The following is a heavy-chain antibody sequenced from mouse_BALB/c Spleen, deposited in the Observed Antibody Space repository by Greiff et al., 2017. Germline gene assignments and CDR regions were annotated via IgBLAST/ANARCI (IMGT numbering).Heavy chain of an antibody. CDR3: ARDYYGY. V-gene: IGHV1-12*01. CDR2: IYPGNGDT. D-gene: IGHD1-1*01. Sequence: QVQLQQPGAELVKPGASVKMSCKASGYTFTSYNMHWVKQTPGQGLEWIGAIYPGNGDTSYNQKFKGKATLTADKSSSTAYMQLSSLTSEDSAVYYCARDYYGYWGQGTLVTVSA. CDR1: GYTFTSYN. J-gene: IGHJ3*01.